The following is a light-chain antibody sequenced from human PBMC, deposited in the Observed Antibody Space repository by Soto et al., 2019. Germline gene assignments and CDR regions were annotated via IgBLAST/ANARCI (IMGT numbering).Light chain of an antibody. Sequence: QSVLTQPPSASGTPGQRVTISCSGSASNIGTKGVDWYQQFPGKAPKCVIFGNNQRPSGVPDRFSGSKSGTSASLAISGLQSEDEADYYCAAWDGSLNAVLFGGGTQLTVL. V-gene: IGLV1-44*01. CDR2: GNN. CDR1: ASNIGTKG. J-gene: IGLJ7*01. CDR3: AAWDGSLNAVL.